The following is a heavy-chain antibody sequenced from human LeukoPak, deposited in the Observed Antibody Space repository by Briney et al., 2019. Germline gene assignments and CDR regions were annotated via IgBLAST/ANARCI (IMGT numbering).Heavy chain of an antibody. V-gene: IGHV4-34*01. Sequence: SETLSLTCAVYDESFSGYYCSWIRQPPRKGLEWIGEIDHSGSTNYNPSLQSRVTISVDTSKNQFSLKVSSVSAADTAVYYCARGNRPYGEHEAFDIWGHGTTVTVSP. D-gene: IGHD3-10*01. CDR1: DESFSGYY. J-gene: IGHJ3*02. CDR3: ARGNRPYGEHEAFDI. CDR2: IDHSGST.